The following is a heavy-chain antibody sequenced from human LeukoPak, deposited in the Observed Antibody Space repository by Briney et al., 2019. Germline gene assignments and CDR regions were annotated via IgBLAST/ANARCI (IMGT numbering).Heavy chain of an antibody. D-gene: IGHD1-26*01. V-gene: IGHV4-34*01. CDR1: GGSFSGYY. CDR2: INHSGST. J-gene: IGHJ4*02. Sequence: SETLSLTCAVYGGSFSGYYWSWIRQPPGKGLEWIGEINHSGSTNYNPSLKSRVTISVDTSKNQFSLKLSSVTAADTAVYYCAKSGSYYFLSRPVLPSNWGQGTLVTVSS. CDR3: AKSGSYYFLSRPVLPSN.